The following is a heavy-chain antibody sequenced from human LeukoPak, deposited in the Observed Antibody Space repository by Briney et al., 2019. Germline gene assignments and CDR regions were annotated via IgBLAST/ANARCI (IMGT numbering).Heavy chain of an antibody. CDR3: ARDTSVGIVGATDYFDY. CDR2: INPSGGSI. D-gene: IGHD1-26*01. V-gene: IGHV1-46*01. J-gene: IGHJ4*02. Sequence: ASVKVSCKASGYTFTSYYMHWVRQAPGQGLEWMGLINPSGGSISYAQKFQGRVTMTRDTSTSTVYMELSSLRSEDTAVYYCARDTSVGIVGATDYFDYWGQGTLVTVSS. CDR1: GYTFTSYY.